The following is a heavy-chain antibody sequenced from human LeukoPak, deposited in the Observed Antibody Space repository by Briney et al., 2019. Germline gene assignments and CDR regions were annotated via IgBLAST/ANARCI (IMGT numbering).Heavy chain of an antibody. J-gene: IGHJ4*02. Sequence: PGGSLRLSCAASGFTVSSSYMSWVRQAPGKGLGWVSTMYSGGSTYYGDFVKGRFTISRDSSKSTLYLQMNTLRVEDSAVYFCARDTTMVDWGQGTLVTVSS. CDR2: MYSGGST. V-gene: IGHV3-53*01. CDR1: GFTVSSSY. D-gene: IGHD3-10*01. CDR3: ARDTTMVD.